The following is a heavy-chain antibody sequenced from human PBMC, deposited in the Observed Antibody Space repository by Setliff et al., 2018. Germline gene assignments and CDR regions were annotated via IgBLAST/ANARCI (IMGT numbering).Heavy chain of an antibody. CDR2: IYYTGNT. J-gene: IGHJ5*02. V-gene: IGHV4-39*01. CDR3: VRTFNGSPADR. CDR1: GDSINTPTYH. Sequence: PSETLSLTCTVSGDSINTPTYHWGWVRQPPGKGLEWIGLIYYTGNTYYNPSLKSRVTISEDMSENQISLNLNPVTAADTAVYYCVRTFNGSPADRWGQGTLVTVSS. D-gene: IGHD2-2*01.